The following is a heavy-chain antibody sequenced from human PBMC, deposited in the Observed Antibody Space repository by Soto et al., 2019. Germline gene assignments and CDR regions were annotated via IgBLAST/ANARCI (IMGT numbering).Heavy chain of an antibody. Sequence: GGSLRLSCAASGFTFSSYAMSWVRQAPGKGLEWVSAISGSGGSTYYADSVKGRFTISRDNSKNTLYLQMNSLRAEDTAVYYCAKDAPDCSSTSCPPVYYYYGMDVWGHGTTVTVSS. CDR1: GFTFSSYA. D-gene: IGHD2-2*01. CDR3: AKDAPDCSSTSCPPVYYYYGMDV. CDR2: ISGSGGST. V-gene: IGHV3-23*01. J-gene: IGHJ6*02.